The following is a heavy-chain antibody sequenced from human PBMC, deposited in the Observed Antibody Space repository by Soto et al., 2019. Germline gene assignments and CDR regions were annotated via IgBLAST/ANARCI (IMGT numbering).Heavy chain of an antibody. Sequence: SETLSLTCTVSGGSVSSGSYYWSWILQPPGKGLELIWYIYYIGSTNYNPSLKSRFTISLDTAKNQFSLKLSSVTADDMAVYYCAKGYCTNGVCPHSFFDLDYYYYGMDVWGQGTTVTVSS. CDR1: GGSVSSGSYY. CDR3: AKGYCTNGVCPHSFFDLDYYYYGMDV. CDR2: IYYIGST. J-gene: IGHJ6*02. D-gene: IGHD2-8*01. V-gene: IGHV4-61*01.